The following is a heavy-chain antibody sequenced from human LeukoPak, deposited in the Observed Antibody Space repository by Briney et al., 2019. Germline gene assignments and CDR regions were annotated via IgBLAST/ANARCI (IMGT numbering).Heavy chain of an antibody. Sequence: SETLSLTCTVSGGSISSYYWSWIRQAAGKGLEWIGRIYSSGSTNYNASLKSRVTMSVDTSKNQSSLRLSSVTAADTAVYYCARVMELQPDRSFDSWGQGTLVTVSS. CDR3: ARVMELQPDRSFDS. J-gene: IGHJ4*02. CDR1: GGSISSYY. V-gene: IGHV4-4*07. CDR2: IYSSGST. D-gene: IGHD1-7*01.